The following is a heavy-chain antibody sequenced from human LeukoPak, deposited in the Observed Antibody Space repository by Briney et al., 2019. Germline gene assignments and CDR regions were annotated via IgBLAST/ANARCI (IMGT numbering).Heavy chain of an antibody. J-gene: IGHJ4*02. Sequence: GGSLRLSCAASGFTFSSYAMSWVRQAPGKGLEWVSYISSSGSTIYYADSVKGRFTISRDNAKNSLYLQMNSLRAEDTAVYYCARIPGYSSSWYDVYFDYWGQGTLVTVSS. CDR1: GFTFSSYA. V-gene: IGHV3-48*03. CDR2: ISSSGSTI. CDR3: ARIPGYSSSWYDVYFDY. D-gene: IGHD6-13*01.